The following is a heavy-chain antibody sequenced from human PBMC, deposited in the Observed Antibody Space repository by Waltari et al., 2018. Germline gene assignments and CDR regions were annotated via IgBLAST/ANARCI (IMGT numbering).Heavy chain of an antibody. CDR1: GGSISVNPYY. CDR2: ILYSGTT. Sequence: QLQLQESGPGLVKPSETLSLTCVVPGGSISVNPYYWGWIRQPPGKGLEWIASILYSGTTYYNPSLMRRVSISVDTSQNQFSLRLSSLTAADTAIYYCARGLCADVANCYSGTNNFFDPWGQGTLVTVSS. V-gene: IGHV4-39*01. D-gene: IGHD2-15*01. J-gene: IGHJ5*02. CDR3: ARGLCADVANCYSGTNNFFDP.